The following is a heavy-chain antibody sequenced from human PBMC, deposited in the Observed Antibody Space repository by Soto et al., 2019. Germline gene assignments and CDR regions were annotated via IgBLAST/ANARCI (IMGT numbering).Heavy chain of an antibody. D-gene: IGHD6-19*01. V-gene: IGHV4-34*01. J-gene: IGHJ4*02. Sequence: SETLSLTCAVYGGSFSGYYWSWIRQPPGKGLEWIGEINHSGSTNFNPSLKSRVTISVDTSKNQFSLKLSSVTAADTAVYYCARGTQYSSGWYGYWGQGTLVTVSS. CDR2: INHSGST. CDR1: GGSFSGYY. CDR3: ARGTQYSSGWYGY.